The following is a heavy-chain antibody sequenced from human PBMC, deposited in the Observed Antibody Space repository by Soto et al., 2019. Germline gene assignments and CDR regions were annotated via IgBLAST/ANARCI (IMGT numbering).Heavy chain of an antibody. CDR1: GGTFSSYT. CDR3: ARVGRYSYASGDY. Sequence: QVQLVQSGAEVKKPGSSVKVSCKASGGTFSSYTISWVRQAPGQGLEWMGRIIPILGIANYAQKFQGRVTITADKSTSTAYMELSSLRSEDTAVYYCARVGRYSYASGDYWGQGTLVTVSS. CDR2: IIPILGIA. D-gene: IGHD5-18*01. V-gene: IGHV1-69*02. J-gene: IGHJ4*02.